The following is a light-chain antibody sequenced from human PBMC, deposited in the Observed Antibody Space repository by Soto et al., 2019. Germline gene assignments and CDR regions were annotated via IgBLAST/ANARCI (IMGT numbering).Light chain of an antibody. CDR1: QSVSSY. Sequence: EIVLTQSPATLSLSPGERATLSCRASQSVSSYLAWYQQKPGQAPRLLIYDASNRATGIPARFSGSGSGTDFTLTISGLEPEDFAVYYCHQRSNWPRTFGQGTKVDIK. V-gene: IGKV3-11*01. CDR2: DAS. CDR3: HQRSNWPRT. J-gene: IGKJ1*01.